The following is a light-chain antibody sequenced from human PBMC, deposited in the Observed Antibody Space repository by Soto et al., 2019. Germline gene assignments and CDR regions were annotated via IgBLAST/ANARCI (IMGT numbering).Light chain of an antibody. CDR1: QSLLQSNGNNY. CDR3: MQTLQTPWT. CDR2: LGS. Sequence: DIVMTQSPLSLPVTPGEPASISCRSSQSLLQSNGNNYLDWYLQKPGQSPQLLVYLGSNRASGVPDRFSGSGSGKDFTLKISRVEAEDVGVYYCMQTLQTPWTFGQGTKVEIK. J-gene: IGKJ1*01. V-gene: IGKV2-28*01.